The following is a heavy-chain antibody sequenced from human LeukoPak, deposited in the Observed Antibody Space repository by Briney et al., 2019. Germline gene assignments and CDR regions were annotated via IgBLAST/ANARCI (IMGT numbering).Heavy chain of an antibody. Sequence: HPGGSLRLSCAASGFTFSSYAMNWIRQAPGTGLEWVSGISASGRNTISADSVKGRFTISRDNSKNTLFLQMDGLRSDDTAVYYCAKCPRYCTNKEIDHWGQGTLVTVSS. J-gene: IGHJ4*02. CDR2: ISASGRNT. D-gene: IGHD2-8*01. CDR3: AKCPRYCTNKEIDH. CDR1: GFTFSSYA. V-gene: IGHV3-23*01.